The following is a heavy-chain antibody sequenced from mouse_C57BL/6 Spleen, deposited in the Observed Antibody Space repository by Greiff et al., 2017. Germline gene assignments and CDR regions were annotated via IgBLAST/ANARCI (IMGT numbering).Heavy chain of an antibody. J-gene: IGHJ4*01. Sequence: QVQLQQPGAELVKPGASVKVSCKASGYTFTSYWMHWVKQRPGQGLEWIGRIHPSDSDTNYNQKFKGKATLTVDKSSSTAYMLLSSLTSEDSAVYYCAILSYDYDGLYYAMDYWGQGTSVTVSS. CDR3: AILSYDYDGLYYAMDY. V-gene: IGHV1-74*01. D-gene: IGHD2-4*01. CDR1: GYTFTSYW. CDR2: IHPSDSDT.